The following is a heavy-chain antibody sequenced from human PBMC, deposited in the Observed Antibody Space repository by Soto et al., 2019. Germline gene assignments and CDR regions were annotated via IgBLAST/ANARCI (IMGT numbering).Heavy chain of an antibody. D-gene: IGHD4-17*01. CDR3: AKGVYGDPGDY. J-gene: IGHJ4*02. CDR2: ISYDGSNK. V-gene: IGHV3-30*18. CDR1: GYTFSSYG. Sequence: QVKLVESGGGVVQPGRSLRLSCAASGYTFSSYGMHWVRQAPGKGLEWVAVISYDGSNKYYADSVKGRFTISRDNSKNTLYLQMNSLRAEDTAVYYCAKGVYGDPGDYWGKGTLVTVSS.